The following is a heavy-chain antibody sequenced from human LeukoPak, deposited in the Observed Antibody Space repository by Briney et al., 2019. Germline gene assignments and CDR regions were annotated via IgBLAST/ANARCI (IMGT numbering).Heavy chain of an antibody. V-gene: IGHV1-2*02. J-gene: IGHJ4*02. Sequence: ASVRVSCKASGYTFTGYYMHWVRQAPGQGLEWMGWINPNSGGTNYAQKFQGRVTMTRDTSISTAYMELGRLRSDDTAVYYCARDLRSSWGNYYDSIFWGQGTLVTVSS. CDR1: GYTFTGYY. D-gene: IGHD3-22*01. CDR2: INPNSGGT. CDR3: ARDLRSSWGNYYDSIF.